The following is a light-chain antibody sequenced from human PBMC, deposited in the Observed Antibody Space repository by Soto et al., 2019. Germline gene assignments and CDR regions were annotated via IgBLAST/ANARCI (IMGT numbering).Light chain of an antibody. Sequence: DIQMTQSPSTLSASVGDRVTITCRASQSISSWLAWYQQKPGNAPKLLIYKASSLESGVPSRFGGSGSGTEFTLTISSLQPDDFATYYCQQHNSYSATFGRGTKVEI. CDR3: QQHNSYSAT. CDR2: KAS. V-gene: IGKV1-5*03. CDR1: QSISSW. J-gene: IGKJ1*01.